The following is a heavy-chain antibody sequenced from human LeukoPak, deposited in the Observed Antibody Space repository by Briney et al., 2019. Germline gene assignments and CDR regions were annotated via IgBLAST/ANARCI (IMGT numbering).Heavy chain of an antibody. J-gene: IGHJ6*03. D-gene: IGHD1-26*01. Sequence: PSETLSLTCTVSGGSISSYYWSWIRQPAGKGLEGIGRIYTSGSTNYNPSLKSRVTMAVDTSKNQFSLKLSSVTAADTAVYYCARGGGSYTYYYYYMDVWGKGTSVTVSS. CDR3: ARGGGSYTYYYYYMDV. V-gene: IGHV4-4*07. CDR2: IYTSGST. CDR1: GGSISSYY.